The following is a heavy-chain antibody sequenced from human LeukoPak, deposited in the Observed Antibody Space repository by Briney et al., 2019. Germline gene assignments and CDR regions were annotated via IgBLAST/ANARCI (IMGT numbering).Heavy chain of an antibody. CDR1: GFTFSSYS. D-gene: IGHD1-26*01. Sequence: GGSLSLSCAASGFTFSSYSMNRVRQAPGKGLEWVSSIRSSSSYIYSADSLKGRFTISRDNAKNSLYPQMNSLRAEDTAVYYCARDLSGSYLCAFDIWGQGTMPTVSS. CDR2: IRSSSSYI. V-gene: IGHV3-21*01. J-gene: IGHJ3*02. CDR3: ARDLSGSYLCAFDI.